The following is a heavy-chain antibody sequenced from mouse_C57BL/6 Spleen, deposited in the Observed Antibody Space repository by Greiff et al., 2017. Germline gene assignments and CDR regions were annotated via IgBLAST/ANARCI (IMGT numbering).Heavy chain of an antibody. V-gene: IGHV5-4*03. D-gene: IGHD4-1*01. Sequence: EVKLVESGGGLVKPGGSLKLSCAASGFTFSSYAMSWVRQTPEKRLEWVATISDGGSYTYYPDNVKGRFTISRDNAKSNLYLQMSHLKSEDTAMYYCARTNWGYYYAMDDWGQGTTVTVSS. CDR3: ARTNWGYYYAMDD. CDR1: GFTFSSYA. CDR2: ISDGGSYT. J-gene: IGHJ4*01.